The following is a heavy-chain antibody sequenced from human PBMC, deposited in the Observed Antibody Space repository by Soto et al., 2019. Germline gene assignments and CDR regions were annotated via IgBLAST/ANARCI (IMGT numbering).Heavy chain of an antibody. D-gene: IGHD2-2*01. CDR3: AGERVPAATY. J-gene: IGHJ4*02. V-gene: IGHV4-4*02. CDR1: GGSISSSNW. Sequence: SETLSLTCAVSGGSISSSNWWSWVRQPPGKGLERIGEIYHSGSTNYNPSLKSQVPIPVHKANNQLSLKLSTVTPEDKAVYYCAGERVPAATYWVQGTLVTVSS. CDR2: IYHSGST.